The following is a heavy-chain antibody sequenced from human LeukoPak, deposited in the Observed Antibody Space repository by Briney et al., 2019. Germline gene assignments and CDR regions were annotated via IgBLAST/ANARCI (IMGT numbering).Heavy chain of an antibody. CDR1: GFTFSSYG. Sequence: GGSLRLSCAASGFTFSSYGIHWVRQASGKGLEWVGRIRSNYATTYAASMKGRFTISRDDSQNTAYLQINSLKTEDTAVYYCTRLYDGSGTYYNGDYWGQGTLVTVSS. D-gene: IGHD3-10*01. J-gene: IGHJ4*02. CDR3: TRLYDGSGTYYNGDY. CDR2: IRSNYAT. V-gene: IGHV3-73*01.